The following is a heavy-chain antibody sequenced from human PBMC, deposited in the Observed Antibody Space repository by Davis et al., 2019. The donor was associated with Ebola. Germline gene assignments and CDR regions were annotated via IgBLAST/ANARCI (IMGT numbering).Heavy chain of an antibody. CDR2: IYSGGSA. V-gene: IGHV3-66*01. CDR1: GFLVSNNY. CDR3: ARGRQCADNRCSGVEWFDS. D-gene: IGHD3-10*02. Sequence: GESLKISCAASGFLVSNNYLNWVRQVPGKGMERVPAIYSGGSAHYRDSVKGRFIISRDNSKNTVDLKMNSLRAEDTALYYCARGRQCADNRCSGVEWFDSWGQGTLVTVSS. J-gene: IGHJ5*01.